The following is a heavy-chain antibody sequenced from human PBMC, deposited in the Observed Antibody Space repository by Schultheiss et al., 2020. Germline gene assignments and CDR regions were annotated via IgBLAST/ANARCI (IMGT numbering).Heavy chain of an antibody. CDR2: IKSKANSYET. CDR3: TTRLLWFGESPYGMDV. V-gene: IGHV3-73*01. CDR1: GFTFSNAW. D-gene: IGHD3-10*01. Sequence: GGSLRLSCAASGFTFSNAWMSWVRQAPGKGLEWVGRIKSKANSYETAYAASVKGRFTISRDDSKNTAYLQMNSLKTEDTAVYYCTTRLLWFGESPYGMDVWGQGTTVTVSS. J-gene: IGHJ6*02.